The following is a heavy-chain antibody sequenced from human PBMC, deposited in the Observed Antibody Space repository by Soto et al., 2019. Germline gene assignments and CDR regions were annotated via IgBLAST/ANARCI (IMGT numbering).Heavy chain of an antibody. CDR2: IYRTGST. CDR3: ASRAPGTSVDY. CDR1: GGSFTSNNW. D-gene: IGHD1-7*01. Sequence: SETLSLTCAVSGGSFTSNNWWTWVRQPPGQGLEWIGEIYRTGSTNYNPSLKSRVTISLDKSENQFSLKVTSLTDADTAVYYCASRAPGTSVDYWGKGTWGTVSS. V-gene: IGHV4-4*02. J-gene: IGHJ4*02.